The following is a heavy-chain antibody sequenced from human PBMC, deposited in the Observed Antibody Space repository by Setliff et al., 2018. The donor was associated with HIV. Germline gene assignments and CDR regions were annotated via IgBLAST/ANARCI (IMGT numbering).Heavy chain of an antibody. V-gene: IGHV1-46*01. D-gene: IGHD7-27*01. CDR2: SYPSDGRT. CDR3: ARGRPNSLYFDF. CDR1: GGTFSSYA. Sequence: ASVKVSCKASGGTFSSYAISWVRQAPGQGLEWMGISYPSDGRTQYAQKFQGRVTMTRDTSTSTAYMELNSLSSEDTAVYYCARGRPNSLYFDFWGQGTRVTVSS. J-gene: IGHJ4*02.